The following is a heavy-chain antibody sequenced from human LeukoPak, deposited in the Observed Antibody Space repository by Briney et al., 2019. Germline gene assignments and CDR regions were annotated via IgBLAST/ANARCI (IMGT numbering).Heavy chain of an antibody. CDR3: ARVGSTCDH. CDR2: IKKDGSEK. CDR1: GFTFSTYW. D-gene: IGHD2-15*01. Sequence: GGSLRLSCAASGFTFSTYWMSWVRQAPGKGLEWVANIKKDGSEKYYVDSVKGRFTISRGNAKSSLYLQMNSLRAEDTAVYYCARVGSTCDHWGQGTLVTVSS. V-gene: IGHV3-7*05. J-gene: IGHJ4*02.